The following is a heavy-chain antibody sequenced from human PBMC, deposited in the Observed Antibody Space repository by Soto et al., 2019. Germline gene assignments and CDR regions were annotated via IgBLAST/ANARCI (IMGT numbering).Heavy chain of an antibody. D-gene: IGHD1-1*01. Sequence: SETLSLTCTVSGGSIISYYWSWIRQPPGKGLEWIGYIYYSGSTNYNPSLKSRVTISVDTSKNQFSLKLSSVTAADTAVYYCARVWNEDWFDPWGQGTLVTVSS. J-gene: IGHJ5*02. CDR3: ARVWNEDWFDP. V-gene: IGHV4-59*01. CDR1: GGSIISYY. CDR2: IYYSGST.